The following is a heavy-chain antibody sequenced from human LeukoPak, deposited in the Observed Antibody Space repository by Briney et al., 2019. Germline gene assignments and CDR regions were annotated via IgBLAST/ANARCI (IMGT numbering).Heavy chain of an antibody. V-gene: IGHV4-59*01. CDR2: IYYSGST. J-gene: IGHJ4*02. D-gene: IGHD6-19*01. Sequence: SETLSLTCSVSGASISSYYWSWIRQPPGKVLEWIGYIYYSGSTNYNPSLKSRVTISVDTSKNQFSLKLSSVTAADTAVYYCARDRTSGWGFDYWGQGTLVPVSS. CDR3: ARDRTSGWGFDY. CDR1: GASISSYY.